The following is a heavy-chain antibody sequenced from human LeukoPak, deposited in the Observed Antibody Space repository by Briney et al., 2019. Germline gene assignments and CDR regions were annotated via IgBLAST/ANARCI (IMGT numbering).Heavy chain of an antibody. Sequence: GASVKVSCKTSGYTFSAFYMHWVRQAPGQGPEWMGWINPNSGGTNSAQKFQGRVTMTRDTSISTAYMELSRLRSDDTAVYYCARVGSDSSGWRRFDYWGQGTLVTVSS. D-gene: IGHD6-19*01. CDR3: ARVGSDSSGWRRFDY. CDR2: INPNSGGT. V-gene: IGHV1-2*02. CDR1: GYTFSAFY. J-gene: IGHJ4*02.